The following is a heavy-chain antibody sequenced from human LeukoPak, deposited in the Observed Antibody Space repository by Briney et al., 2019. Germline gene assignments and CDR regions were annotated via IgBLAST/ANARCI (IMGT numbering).Heavy chain of an antibody. Sequence: GSMRLSCAASGFTFSRNYMSWVRQAPGKGLEWVSVIYSGGSTYYADSVKGRFTISRDNSKNTLYLQMNSLRAEDTAVYYCARDITLFNHSYGFYWYFDLWGRGTLVTVSS. CDR2: IYSGGST. CDR3: ARDITLFNHSYGFYWYFDL. CDR1: GFTFSRNY. J-gene: IGHJ2*01. D-gene: IGHD5-18*01. V-gene: IGHV3-66*01.